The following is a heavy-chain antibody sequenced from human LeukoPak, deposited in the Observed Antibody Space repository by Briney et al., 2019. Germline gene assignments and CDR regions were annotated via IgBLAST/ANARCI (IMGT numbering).Heavy chain of an antibody. D-gene: IGHD5-18*01. V-gene: IGHV3-43D*03. Sequence: QSGGSLRLSCAASGFTFDDYAMHWVRQAPGKGLECVSLISWDGDSTYYSDSVKGRFTISRDNNKNSLYLQMNSLRAEDTAVYYCAFPNPTYSYGRFDYWGQGTLVTVSS. J-gene: IGHJ4*02. CDR2: ISWDGDST. CDR1: GFTFDDYA. CDR3: AFPNPTYSYGRFDY.